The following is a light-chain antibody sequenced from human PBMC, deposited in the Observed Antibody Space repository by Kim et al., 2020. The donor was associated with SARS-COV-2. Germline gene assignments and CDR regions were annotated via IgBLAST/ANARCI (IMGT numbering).Light chain of an antibody. CDR3: QQRGDWPLT. CDR2: DAS. Sequence: LSPGDGATLSCRASQSVSGSLAWYQQKPGQAPRLLIYDASNRGTGIPARFSGSGSGTDFTLTISSLEPEDFAIYYCQQRGDWPLTFGGGTKVDIK. CDR1: QSVSGS. J-gene: IGKJ4*01. V-gene: IGKV3-11*01.